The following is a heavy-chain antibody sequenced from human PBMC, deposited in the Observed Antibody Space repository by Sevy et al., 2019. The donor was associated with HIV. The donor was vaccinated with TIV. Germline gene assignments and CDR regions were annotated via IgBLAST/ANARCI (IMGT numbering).Heavy chain of an antibody. CDR1: GFTFTYAW. D-gene: IGHD2-8*02. V-gene: IGHV3-15*01. Sequence: GGSLRLSCAASGFTFTYAWMNWVRQAPGKGLEWVGRIKSKTDGGTIDYAAPCRGRFTISRDDSKNTLYLQMNRLKTEDTAGYYCTTDPIILLLVTDGMDVWGQGTTVTVSS. CDR3: TTDPIILLLVTDGMDV. J-gene: IGHJ6*02. CDR2: IKSKTDGGTI.